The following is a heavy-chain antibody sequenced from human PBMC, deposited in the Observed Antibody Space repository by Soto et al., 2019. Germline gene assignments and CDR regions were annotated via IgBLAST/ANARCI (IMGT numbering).Heavy chain of an antibody. D-gene: IGHD2-21*01. CDR2: TYYSGST. J-gene: IGHJ6*02. CDR3: AASCVGCGGFNYYGMDV. V-gene: IGHV4-30-4*01. CDR1: GGSINNGDYY. Sequence: SETLSLTCTVSGGSINNGDYYWSWIRQPPEKGLEWIGYTYYSGSTYYNPSLKSRVTISIDTSMNQFSLNLNSVTAADTAVYYCAASCVGCGGFNYYGMDVWGQGTTVTVSS.